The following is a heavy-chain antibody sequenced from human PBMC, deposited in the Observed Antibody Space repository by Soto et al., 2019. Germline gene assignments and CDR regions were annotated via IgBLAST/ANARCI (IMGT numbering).Heavy chain of an antibody. D-gene: IGHD6-25*01. V-gene: IGHV4-4*02. Sequence: QVELQESGPRLVKSSGTLSLTCEVSSGSISTGNWWSWVRQPPGKGLEWIGEIYYTGATNYNPSLKRRVTMTIDKSKDQFSLIRTSATAADTAVYYCARVFSSGSGWMYYFDFWGQGILVSVSS. J-gene: IGHJ4*02. CDR3: ARVFSSGSGWMYYFDF. CDR1: SGSISTGNW. CDR2: IYYTGAT.